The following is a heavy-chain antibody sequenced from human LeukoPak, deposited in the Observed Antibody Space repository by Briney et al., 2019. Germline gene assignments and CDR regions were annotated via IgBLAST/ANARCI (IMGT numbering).Heavy chain of an antibody. CDR1: GFTFSNYW. V-gene: IGHV3-7*01. J-gene: IGHJ6*04. CDR3: VRDDGDV. Sequence: GGSLRLSCVFSGFTFSNYWMKWVRQAPGKGLEWVASINEDGSGKFSMDSVKDRVTISRDNAKNSLDLQINSLTVEDTAIYYCVRDDGDVWGKGTTVTVSS. CDR2: INEDGSGK.